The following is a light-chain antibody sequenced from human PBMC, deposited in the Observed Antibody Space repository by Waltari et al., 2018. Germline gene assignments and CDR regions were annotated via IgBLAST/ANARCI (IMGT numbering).Light chain of an antibody. Sequence: DIQMTQSPSSLSASVGDKVNNTCHASQGIRSWLAWYQQKPGKAPKPLIYAASSLQSGVPSRFSGSGSGTDYTLTISSLQPEDFATYYCQQYDDLPFTFGPGTKLDIK. J-gene: IGKJ3*01. CDR3: QQYDDLPFT. CDR1: QGIRSW. V-gene: IGKV1D-16*01. CDR2: AAS.